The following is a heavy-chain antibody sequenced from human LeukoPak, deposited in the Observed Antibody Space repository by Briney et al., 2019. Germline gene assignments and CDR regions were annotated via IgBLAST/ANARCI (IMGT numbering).Heavy chain of an antibody. CDR2: IYYSGST. D-gene: IGHD3-10*01. J-gene: IGHJ4*02. CDR3: ARGLSGRGHYSDY. Sequence: SETLSLTCTVSGGSISSYYWSWIRQSPGKGLEWIGYIYYSGSTGYNPSLKSRVTISVDTSKNQFSLKLSSVTAADTAVYYCARGLSGRGHYSDYWGQGALVTVSS. V-gene: IGHV4-59*01. CDR1: GGSISSYY.